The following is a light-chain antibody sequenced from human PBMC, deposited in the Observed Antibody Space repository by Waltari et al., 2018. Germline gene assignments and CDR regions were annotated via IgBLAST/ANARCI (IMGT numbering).Light chain of an antibody. J-gene: IGLJ2*01. CDR1: SSDVGSHNL. CDR2: EDT. Sequence: QSALTQPASVSGSPGQSITISCTGTSSDVGSHNLVSWYHPHPGKAPKLMIYEDTKRPSGVSNRFSSSKSGNTASLTISGLQAEDEADYYCCSYAGSTASILLGGGTKLTVL. CDR3: CSYAGSTASIL. V-gene: IGLV2-23*01.